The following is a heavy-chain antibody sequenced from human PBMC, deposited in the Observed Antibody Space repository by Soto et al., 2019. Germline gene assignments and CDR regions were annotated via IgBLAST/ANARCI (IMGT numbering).Heavy chain of an antibody. CDR3: AKNEDWAQLELRKLDAFDI. CDR1: GFTFSSYA. J-gene: IGHJ3*02. Sequence: GGSLRLSCAASGFTFSSYAMSWVRQAPGKGLEWVSAISGSGGSTYYADSVKGRFTISRDNSKNTLYLQINSLRAEDTAVYYCAKNEDWAQLELRKLDAFDIWGQGTMVTVSS. V-gene: IGHV3-23*01. D-gene: IGHD1-1*01. CDR2: ISGSGGST.